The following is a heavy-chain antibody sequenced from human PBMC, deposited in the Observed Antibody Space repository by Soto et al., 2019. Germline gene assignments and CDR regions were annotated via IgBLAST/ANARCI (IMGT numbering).Heavy chain of an antibody. CDR2: VHNSGRA. J-gene: IGHJ4*02. D-gene: IGHD1-26*01. V-gene: IGHV4-59*08. Sequence: SETLSLTCAVSGASITAYYWAWVRQPPGKGLEYIGHVHNSGRADYNPSLRSRVTISVDTSRNQFSLHLNSVTAADTAVYLCARHENGGTYPLAYWGQGTLVTVSS. CDR1: GASITAYY. CDR3: ARHENGGTYPLAY.